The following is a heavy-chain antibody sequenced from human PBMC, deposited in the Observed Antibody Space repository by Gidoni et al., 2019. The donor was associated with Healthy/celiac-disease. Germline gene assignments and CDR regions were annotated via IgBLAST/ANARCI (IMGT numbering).Heavy chain of an antibody. Sequence: VRQAPGKGLEWVAVIWYDGSNKYYADSVKGRFTISRDNSKNTLYLQMNSLRAEDTAVYYCASTGIYDPFFDYWGQGTLVTVSS. CDR2: IWYDGSNK. V-gene: IGHV3-33*01. CDR3: ASTGIYDPFFDY. J-gene: IGHJ4*02. D-gene: IGHD3-3*01.